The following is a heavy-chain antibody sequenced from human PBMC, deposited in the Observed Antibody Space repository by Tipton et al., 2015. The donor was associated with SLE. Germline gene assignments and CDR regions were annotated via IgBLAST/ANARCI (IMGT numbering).Heavy chain of an antibody. J-gene: IGHJ3*02. V-gene: IGHV4-59*11. D-gene: IGHD4-11*01. CDR1: GGSISSHY. Sequence: TLSLTCTVSGGSISSHYWSWIRQPPGKGLEWIGYIYYSGSTNYNPSLKSRVTTSVDTSKNQFSLKLSSVTAADTAVYYCARTLNDYDAFDIWGQGTMVTVSS. CDR2: IYYSGST. CDR3: ARTLNDYDAFDI.